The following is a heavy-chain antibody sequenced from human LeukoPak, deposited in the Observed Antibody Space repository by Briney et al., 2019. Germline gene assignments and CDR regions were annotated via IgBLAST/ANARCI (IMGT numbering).Heavy chain of an antibody. CDR3: ARDPHSSNWNYFDQ. Sequence: SQTLSLTCATSGDSVSSNSAAWNWIRQSPSRGLEWLGRTFYRSEWYKDYAVSMKSRIIINPDTSKNQFSLHLNSVTPEDTAVYYCARDPHSSNWNYFDQWGQGTLVTVSS. D-gene: IGHD6-13*01. CDR2: TFYRSEWYK. CDR1: GDSVSSNSAA. J-gene: IGHJ4*02. V-gene: IGHV6-1*01.